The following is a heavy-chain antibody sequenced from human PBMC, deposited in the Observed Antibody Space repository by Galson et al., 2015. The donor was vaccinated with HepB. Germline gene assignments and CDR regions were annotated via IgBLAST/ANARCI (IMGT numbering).Heavy chain of an antibody. J-gene: IGHJ2*01. Sequence: SLRLSCAVSGFTFRTYWMSWVRQAPGKGLEWVANMNQEGSEKHYVDSVKGRFTISRDNAKNSLYLQMNSLRAEDTAVYYCARDNGEFDLWGRGTLVTVSS. D-gene: IGHD3-10*01. V-gene: IGHV3-7*05. CDR3: ARDNGEFDL. CDR2: MNQEGSEK. CDR1: GFTFRTYW.